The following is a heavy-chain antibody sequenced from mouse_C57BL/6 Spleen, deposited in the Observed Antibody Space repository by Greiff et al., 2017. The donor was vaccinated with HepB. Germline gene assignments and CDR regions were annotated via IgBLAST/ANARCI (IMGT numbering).Heavy chain of an antibody. CDR2: IYPGGGYT. J-gene: IGHJ2*01. CDR1: GYTFTNYW. Sequence: LVESGAELVRPGTSVKMSCKASGYTFTNYWIGWAKQRPGHGLEWIGDIYPGGGYTNYNEKFKGKATLTADKSSSTAYMQFSSLTSEDSAIYYCARSDYYGSSYGKIFDYWGQGTTLTVSS. V-gene: IGHV1-63*01. CDR3: ARSDYYGSSYGKIFDY. D-gene: IGHD1-1*01.